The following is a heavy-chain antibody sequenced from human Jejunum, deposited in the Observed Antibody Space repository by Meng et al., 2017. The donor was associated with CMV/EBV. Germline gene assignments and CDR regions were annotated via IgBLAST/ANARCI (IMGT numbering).Heavy chain of an antibody. CDR2: INSDGSST. CDR1: GFTFSSYW. CDR3: ATVPATAVGGLGC. D-gene: IGHD2-2*01. J-gene: IGHJ4*02. Sequence: SGFTFSSYWMHWVRQAPGKGLVWVSRINSDGSSTSYADSVKGRFTISRDNAKNTLYLQMNSLRAEDTAVYYCATVPATAVGGLGCWGQGTLGTVSS. V-gene: IGHV3-74*01.